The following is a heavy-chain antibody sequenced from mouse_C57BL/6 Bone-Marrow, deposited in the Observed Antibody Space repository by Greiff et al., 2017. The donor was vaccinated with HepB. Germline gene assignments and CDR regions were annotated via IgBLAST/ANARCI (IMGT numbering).Heavy chain of an antibody. D-gene: IGHD2-3*01. CDR2: INPYNGGT. Sequence: EVKLMESGPVLVKPGASVKMSCKASGYTFTDYYMNWVKQSHGKSLEWIGVINPYNGGTSYNQKFKGKATLTVDKSSSTAYMELNSLTSEDSAVYYCASIYDGYAWFAYWGQGTLVTVSA. CDR3: ASIYDGYAWFAY. J-gene: IGHJ3*01. V-gene: IGHV1-19*01. CDR1: GYTFTDYY.